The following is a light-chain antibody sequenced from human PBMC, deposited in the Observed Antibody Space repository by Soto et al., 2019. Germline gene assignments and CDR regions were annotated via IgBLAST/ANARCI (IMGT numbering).Light chain of an antibody. J-gene: IGLJ3*02. CDR2: EVT. V-gene: IGLV2-8*01. Sequence: QSALTQPPSASGSPGQSVTISCTGISSDVGDYNYVSWYQQHPGKAPKLMIYEVTKRPSGVPDRFSGSKSGNTASLTVSGLQAEVEADYDCSSYAGGNKMFGGGTKLTVL. CDR1: SSDVGDYNY. CDR3: SSYAGGNKM.